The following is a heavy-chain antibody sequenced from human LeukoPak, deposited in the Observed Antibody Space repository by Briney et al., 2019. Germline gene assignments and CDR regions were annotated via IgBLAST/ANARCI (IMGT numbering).Heavy chain of an antibody. Sequence: SSVKVSCKASGGIFRNYAILWVRQPAGQGLEVMGEIIPNFETPHYAQKFQGRVKITAHEYTSTAYMELSSLRSEDTAVFYCASIHVDNWFDPWGQGPLVSVSS. CDR3: ASIHVDNWFDP. J-gene: IGHJ5*02. V-gene: IGHV1-69*01. CDR1: GGIFRNYA. CDR2: IIPNFETP.